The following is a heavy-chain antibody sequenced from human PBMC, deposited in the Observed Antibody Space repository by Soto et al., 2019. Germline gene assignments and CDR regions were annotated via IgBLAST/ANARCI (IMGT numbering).Heavy chain of an antibody. Sequence: SVKGSCKASGGTISSYTVSWVLHAPGQGLEWMGRIIPILGIANYAQKFQGRVTITADKSTSTAYMELSSLRSEDTAVYYCARPNYDYIWGSYTALDYWGQGTLVTVSS. V-gene: IGHV1-69*02. CDR1: GGTISSYT. J-gene: IGHJ4*02. CDR3: ARPNYDYIWGSYTALDY. CDR2: IIPILGIA. D-gene: IGHD3-16*01.